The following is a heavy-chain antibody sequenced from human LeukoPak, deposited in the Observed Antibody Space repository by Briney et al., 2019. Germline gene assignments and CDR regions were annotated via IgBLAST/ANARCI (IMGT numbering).Heavy chain of an antibody. CDR1: GGSFSGYY. CDR2: IYYSGST. Sequence: PSETLSLTCAVYGGSFSGYYWSWIRQPPGKGLEWIGYIYYSGSTNYNPSLKSRVTISVDTSKNQFSLKLSSVTAADTAVYYCARDYRMTKRGYFDYWGQGTLVTVSS. CDR3: ARDYRMTKRGYFDY. J-gene: IGHJ4*02. V-gene: IGHV4-59*01. D-gene: IGHD4-11*01.